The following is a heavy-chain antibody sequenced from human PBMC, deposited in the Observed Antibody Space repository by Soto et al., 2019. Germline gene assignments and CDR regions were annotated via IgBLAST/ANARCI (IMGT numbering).Heavy chain of an antibody. Sequence: QVQLQESGPGLVKPSETLSLICTVSGGGSISDYFWSWIRQPAGKELEWIGYIFNSGNTKYNPYNPSLTGRATISMDTSKNQFSLKLTSVTAADTAIYYCARHRGRWSRALDYWGQGTLVTVSS. V-gene: IGHV4-59*08. CDR3: ARHRGRWSRALDY. CDR2: IFNSGNT. CDR1: GGGSISDYF. D-gene: IGHD1-26*01. J-gene: IGHJ4*02.